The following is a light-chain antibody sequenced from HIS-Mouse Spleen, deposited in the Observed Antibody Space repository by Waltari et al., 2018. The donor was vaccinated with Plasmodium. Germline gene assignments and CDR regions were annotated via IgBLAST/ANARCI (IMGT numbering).Light chain of an antibody. CDR3: SSYTSSSTRV. Sequence: QSALTQPASVSGSPGPPITISCTGTRGDVGGYNYVSWYQQHPGKAPKLMIYEVSHRPAGVSNRFAGSKSGNTASLTIAGLQAEDEADYYCSSYTSSSTRVFGGGTKLTVL. J-gene: IGLJ2*01. V-gene: IGLV2-14*01. CDR1: RGDVGGYNY. CDR2: EVS.